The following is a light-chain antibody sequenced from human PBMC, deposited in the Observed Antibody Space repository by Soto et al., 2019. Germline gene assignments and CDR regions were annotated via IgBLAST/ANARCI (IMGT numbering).Light chain of an antibody. CDR3: QKYDSAPRT. J-gene: IGKJ1*01. CDR2: GES. V-gene: IGKV1-27*01. Sequence: DIQMTQYPSSLSASVGDRVTITCRASQGINNYLAWYQQKPGKVPTLLLYGESTLHSGVPSRFSGSGSGTDFTITISSPQPEDVATYDCQKYDSAPRTFGQGTKVEIK. CDR1: QGINNY.